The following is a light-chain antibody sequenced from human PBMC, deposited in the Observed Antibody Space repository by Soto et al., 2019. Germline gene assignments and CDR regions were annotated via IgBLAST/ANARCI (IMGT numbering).Light chain of an antibody. J-gene: IGLJ1*01. CDR3: CSHAGDNTYV. CDR2: EVT. Sequence: QSALTQPASVSGSPGQSITISCTGTSSDIGRYNFVSWYQHHPGKAPKLMIYEVTNRPSGVSNRFSGSKSGNTASLTVSGLQAEDEADYFCCSHAGDNTYVFGTGTKV. CDR1: SSDIGRYNF. V-gene: IGLV2-14*01.